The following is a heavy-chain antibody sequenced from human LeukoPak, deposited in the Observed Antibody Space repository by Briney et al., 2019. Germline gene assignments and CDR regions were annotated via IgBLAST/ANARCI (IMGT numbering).Heavy chain of an antibody. CDR2: IYHSGST. V-gene: IGHV4-30-2*01. D-gene: IGHD3-3*01. Sequence: SETLSLTCAVSGGSISSGGYSWSRIRQPPGKGLEWLGYIYHSGSTYYNPSLKSRVTISVDRSKNQFSLKLSSVTAADTAVYYCARAGITIFGVVIIGAFDIWGQGTMVTVSS. CDR3: ARAGITIFGVVIIGAFDI. CDR1: GGSISSGGYS. J-gene: IGHJ3*02.